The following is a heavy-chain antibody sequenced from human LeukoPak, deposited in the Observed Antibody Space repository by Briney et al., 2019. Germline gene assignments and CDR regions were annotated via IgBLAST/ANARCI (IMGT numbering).Heavy chain of an antibody. Sequence: ASVKVSCKASGYTFTSYGLSWVRQAPGQGLEWVGWISAYNGNTSYAQKLQGRVTMTTATSTTTAYMDLRSLRPDDTAVYYCAAVGATNYYYGMDVWGQGTTVTVSS. D-gene: IGHD1-26*01. CDR1: GYTFTSYG. CDR2: ISAYNGNT. CDR3: AAVGATNYYYGMDV. J-gene: IGHJ6*02. V-gene: IGHV1-18*01.